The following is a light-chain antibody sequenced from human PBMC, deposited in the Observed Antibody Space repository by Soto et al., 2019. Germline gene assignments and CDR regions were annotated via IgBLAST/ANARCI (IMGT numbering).Light chain of an antibody. J-gene: IGKJ1*01. CDR3: QQYSRAPLT. CDR1: RSVRSSY. V-gene: IGKV3-20*01. Sequence: EVVLTKYPDTLSLSPGESATLSCRASRSVRSSYLAWYQQTPGQTPRLLIYAASSRATGIPDRFNGSGSGTDFTLTISRLEPEDFAVYYCQQYSRAPLTFGQGTKV. CDR2: AAS.